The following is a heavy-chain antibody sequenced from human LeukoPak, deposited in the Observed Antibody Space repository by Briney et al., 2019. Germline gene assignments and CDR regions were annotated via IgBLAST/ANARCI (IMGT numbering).Heavy chain of an antibody. Sequence: PGGSPRLSCAASGFTFSSYSMNWVRQAPGKGLEWVSSISSSSSYIYYADSVKGRFTISRDNAKNSLYLQMNSLRAEDTAVYYCARDGLSRGVSDYWGQGTLVTVSS. CDR2: ISSSSSYI. CDR1: GFTFSSYS. V-gene: IGHV3-21*01. CDR3: ARDGLSRGVSDY. D-gene: IGHD3-10*01. J-gene: IGHJ4*02.